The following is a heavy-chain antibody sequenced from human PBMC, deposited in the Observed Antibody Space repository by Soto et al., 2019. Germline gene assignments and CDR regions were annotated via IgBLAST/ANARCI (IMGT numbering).Heavy chain of an antibody. J-gene: IGHJ6*02. CDR3: ARGVDYYGSGSYYFYYGMDV. Sequence: KSSENLSLTCAVYGGSFSGYYWSWIRQPPGKGLEWIGEINHSGSTNYNPSLKSRVTISVDTSKNQFSLKLSSVTAADTAVYYCARGVDYYGSGSYYFYYGMDVWGQGTTVTVSS. CDR2: INHSGST. D-gene: IGHD3-10*01. V-gene: IGHV4-34*01. CDR1: GGSFSGYY.